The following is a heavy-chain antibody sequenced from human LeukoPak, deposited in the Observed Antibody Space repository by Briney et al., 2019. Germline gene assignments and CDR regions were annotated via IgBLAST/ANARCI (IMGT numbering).Heavy chain of an antibody. CDR3: VRLGYCDNGCCYFEH. CDR2: VSYSMDR. Sequence: SETLSLTCSVSGGSITSGYWSWVRQPPGKGLEWIGYVSYSMDRNNKPSLRSRLSISLDTSRNDFSPQLTSVTAADTAVYYCVRLGYCDNGCCYFEHWGQGTLVTVS. D-gene: IGHD2-8*01. V-gene: IGHV4-59*08. J-gene: IGHJ4*02. CDR1: GGSITSGY.